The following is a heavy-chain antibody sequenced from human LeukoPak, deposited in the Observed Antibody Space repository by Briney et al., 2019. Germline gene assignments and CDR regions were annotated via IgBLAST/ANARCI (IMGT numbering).Heavy chain of an antibody. V-gene: IGHV4-59*07. CDR2: VYYRGST. J-gene: IGHJ4*02. CDR3: SSLRRSQCSEY. Sequence: SVPQALTCTVSSGSFELYYGGWIRHPPGKVLEWIGYVYYRGSTDYSPSLKSRLTISADTSKNQFSLKLRSVSAADTAVYYFSSLRRSQCSEYGGQGILVTVSS. D-gene: IGHD3-10*02. CDR1: SGSFELYY.